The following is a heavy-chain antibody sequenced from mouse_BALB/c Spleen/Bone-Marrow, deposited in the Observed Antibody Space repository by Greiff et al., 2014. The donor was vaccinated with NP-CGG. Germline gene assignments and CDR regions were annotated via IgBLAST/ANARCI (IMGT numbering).Heavy chain of an antibody. J-gene: IGHJ4*01. D-gene: IGHD5-1*01. CDR3: TRLPH. CDR2: INPSNGGT. V-gene: IGHV1S81*02. CDR1: GYAFTSYY. Sequence: VQLQQSGAELVKPGASVKLSCKASGYAFTSYYMYWVKQRPGQRLEWIGEINPSNGGTNFNEKFKSRATLTVDKSSSTAYMQLSSLTSEDSAVYYCTRLPHWGQGTSVTVSS.